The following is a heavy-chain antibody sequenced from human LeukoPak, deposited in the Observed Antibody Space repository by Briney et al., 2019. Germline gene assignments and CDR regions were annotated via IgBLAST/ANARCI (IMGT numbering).Heavy chain of an antibody. CDR1: GFTLSDYH. J-gene: IGHJ4*02. D-gene: IGHD5-24*01. CDR3: ARRRDFIDY. CDR2: SRSSGNNI. V-gene: IGHV3-11*04. Sequence: GGSLRLSCAASGFTLSDYHMSWIRQATGRGLEGVSYSRSSGNNIYYADCVKGRLALSRDNAENSLYLQMKSLRGEDSAVFHCARRRDFIDYWGQGTLVTVSS.